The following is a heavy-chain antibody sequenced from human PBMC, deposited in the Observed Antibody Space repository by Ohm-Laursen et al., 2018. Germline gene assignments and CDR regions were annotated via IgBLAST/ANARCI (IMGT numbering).Heavy chain of an antibody. CDR2: ISSSGSTI. V-gene: IGHV3-48*03. Sequence: GSLRLSCTASGFTFSSYEMNWVRQAPGKGLEWVSYISSSGSTIYYADSVKGRFTISRDNAKNSLYLQMNSLRAEDTAVYYCARDDCSSTSCPDLDYWGQGTLVSVSS. CDR1: GFTFSSYE. CDR3: ARDDCSSTSCPDLDY. D-gene: IGHD2-2*01. J-gene: IGHJ4*02.